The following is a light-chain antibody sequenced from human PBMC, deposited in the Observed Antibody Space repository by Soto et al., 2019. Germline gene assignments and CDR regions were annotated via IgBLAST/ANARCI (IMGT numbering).Light chain of an antibody. Sequence: DIQMTQSPSSLSASVGDRVTITCQASEDSGDHLNWYQQKPGIAPKLLIYRASNLETGVRSRFSGSGSRTDFTFTTISLQPEDVATYYCQHYGDLLLTFGGGTRVEIK. CDR2: RAS. CDR3: QHYGDLLLT. J-gene: IGKJ4*01. V-gene: IGKV1-33*01. CDR1: EDSGDH.